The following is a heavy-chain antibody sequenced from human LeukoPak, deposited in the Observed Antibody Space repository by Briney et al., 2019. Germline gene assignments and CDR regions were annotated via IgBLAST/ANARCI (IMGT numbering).Heavy chain of an antibody. D-gene: IGHD1-26*01. CDR2: ITSSSSYI. J-gene: IGHJ6*03. V-gene: IGHV3-21*01. CDR1: GFTFNTYN. CDR3: ARDPYNGNYGHYYYYYRDV. Sequence: GGSLRLSRAASGFTFNTYNMNWVRQAPGQGLEWVSSITSSSSYIYYADSVKGRFTISRDNAKNSLCLHMNSLRAEDTAVYYCARDPYNGNYGHYYYYYRDVWGKGPTVTISS.